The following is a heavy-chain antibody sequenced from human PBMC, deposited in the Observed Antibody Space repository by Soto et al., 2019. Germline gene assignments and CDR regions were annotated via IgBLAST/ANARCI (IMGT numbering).Heavy chain of an antibody. V-gene: IGHV3-48*02. CDR1: GFTFSSYS. CDR3: ARDWGVRRYFDWPQP. CDR2: ISSSSSTI. Sequence: EVQLVESGGGLVQPGGSLRLSCAASGFTFSSYSMNWVRQAPGKGLEWVSYISSSSSTIYYADSVKGRFTICRDNAKNSLYLQMNSLRDEDTAVYYCARDWGVRRYFDWPQPGGQGTLVTVSS. J-gene: IGHJ5*02. D-gene: IGHD3-9*01.